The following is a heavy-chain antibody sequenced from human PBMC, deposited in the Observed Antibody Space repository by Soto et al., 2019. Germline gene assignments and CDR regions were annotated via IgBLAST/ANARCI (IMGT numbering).Heavy chain of an antibody. CDR2: INAGNGNT. Sequence: ASVKVSCKASGYTFTSYAMHWVRQAPGQRLEWMGWINAGNGNTKYSQKFQGRVTITRDTSASTAYMELSSLRSEDTAVYYCARDLVEMATAMGGMDVWGQGTLVTVSS. V-gene: IGHV1-3*01. J-gene: IGHJ4*02. D-gene: IGHD5-12*01. CDR3: ARDLVEMATAMGGMDV. CDR1: GYTFTSYA.